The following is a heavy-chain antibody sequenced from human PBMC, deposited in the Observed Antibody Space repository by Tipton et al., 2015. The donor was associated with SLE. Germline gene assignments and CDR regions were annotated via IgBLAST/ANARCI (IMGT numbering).Heavy chain of an antibody. CDR2: IGTAGDT. J-gene: IGHJ4*02. CDR1: GFTFSSYD. Sequence: SLRLSCAASGFTFSSYDMHWVRQATGKGLEWVSAIGTAGDTYYPGSVKGRFTISRENAKNSLYLQMNSLRAGDTAVYYCASSGYDTLGFDYWGQGTLVTVSS. V-gene: IGHV3-13*01. D-gene: IGHD5-12*01. CDR3: ASSGYDTLGFDY.